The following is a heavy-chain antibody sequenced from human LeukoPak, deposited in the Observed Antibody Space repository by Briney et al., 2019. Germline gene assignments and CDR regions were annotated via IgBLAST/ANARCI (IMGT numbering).Heavy chain of an antibody. CDR1: GFTFSGYS. J-gene: IGHJ4*02. CDR3: ARDSIQLWPNAIDF. V-gene: IGHV3-48*01. CDR2: ISSSSINI. D-gene: IGHD1-1*01. Sequence: GGSLRLSCATSGFTFSGYSMNWVRQAPGKGLEWRSYISSSSINIHYGDSVKGRFTISRDNAENSLYLQMNSLRAEDTAVYYCARDSIQLWPNAIDFWGQGTLVTVSS.